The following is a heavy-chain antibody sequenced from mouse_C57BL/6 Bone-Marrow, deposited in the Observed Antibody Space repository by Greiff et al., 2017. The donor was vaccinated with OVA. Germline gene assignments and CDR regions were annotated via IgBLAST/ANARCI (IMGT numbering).Heavy chain of an antibody. Sequence: VQLQQPGAELVMPGASVKLSCKASGYTFTSYWMHWVKQRPGQGLEWIGEIDPSDSYTNYNQKFKGKSTLTVDKSSSPAYMQLSSLTSEDSAVYYCARDDYDGAWFAYWGQGTLVTVSA. CDR2: IDPSDSYT. D-gene: IGHD2-4*01. V-gene: IGHV1-69*01. CDR3: ARDDYDGAWFAY. J-gene: IGHJ3*01. CDR1: GYTFTSYW.